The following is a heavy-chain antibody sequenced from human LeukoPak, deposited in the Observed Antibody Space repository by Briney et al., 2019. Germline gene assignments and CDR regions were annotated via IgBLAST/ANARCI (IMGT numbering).Heavy chain of an antibody. Sequence: GGSLRLSCAASGLTFSNYEMNWVRQAPGKGLEWVSYINPGGSNRFHAGSVGGRFTIYRDDAKKSVYLQMNSLRAEDTAVYYCASSLSSGWGPVDDYWGQGIMVTVSS. J-gene: IGHJ4*02. CDR1: GLTFSNYE. CDR3: ASSLSSGWGPVDDY. V-gene: IGHV3-48*03. CDR2: INPGGSNR. D-gene: IGHD6-19*01.